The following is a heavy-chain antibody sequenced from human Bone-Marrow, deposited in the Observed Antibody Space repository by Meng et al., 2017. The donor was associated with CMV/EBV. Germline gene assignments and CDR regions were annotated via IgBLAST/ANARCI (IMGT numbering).Heavy chain of an antibody. CDR1: SYG. CDR3: AMPPYSSSWDVNYYYYGMDV. D-gene: IGHD6-13*01. J-gene: IGHJ6*02. Sequence: SYGMHWVRQAPGKGLEWVAFIRYDGSNKYYADSVKGRFTISRDNSKNTLYLQMNSLRAEDTAVYYCAMPPYSSSWDVNYYYYGMDVWGQGTTVTVSS. CDR2: IRYDGSNK. V-gene: IGHV3-30*02.